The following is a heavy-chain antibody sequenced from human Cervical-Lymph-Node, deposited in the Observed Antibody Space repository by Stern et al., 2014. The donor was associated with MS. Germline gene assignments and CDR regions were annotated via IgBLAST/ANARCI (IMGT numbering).Heavy chain of an antibody. V-gene: IGHV1-69*01. Sequence: VQLVQSGAEVKKPGSSGKVSCKASGGTFSNYATSWVRQAPGQGLEWMAGIVPLFGKPHYAQKFQGRVPITADASTSTAYMDLSSLRSEDTAVYYCASPLTATSVPFGYYGMDVWGQGTTVTVS. CDR2: IVPLFGKP. D-gene: IGHD4-17*01. CDR1: GGTFSNYA. J-gene: IGHJ6*02. CDR3: ASPLTATSVPFGYYGMDV.